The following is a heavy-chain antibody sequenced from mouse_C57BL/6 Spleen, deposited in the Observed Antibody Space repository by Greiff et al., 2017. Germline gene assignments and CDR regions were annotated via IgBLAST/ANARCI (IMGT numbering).Heavy chain of an antibody. Sequence: EVHLVESGGGLVQPGGSMKLSCAASGFTFSDAWMDWVRQSPEKGLEWVAEIRNKANNHATYYAESVKGRFTISRDDSKSSVYLQMNSLRAEDTGIYYCTPSLTMVRAMDYWGQGTSVTVSS. V-gene: IGHV6-6*01. J-gene: IGHJ4*01. CDR1: GFTFSDAW. D-gene: IGHD2-1*01. CDR3: TPSLTMVRAMDY. CDR2: IRNKANNHAT.